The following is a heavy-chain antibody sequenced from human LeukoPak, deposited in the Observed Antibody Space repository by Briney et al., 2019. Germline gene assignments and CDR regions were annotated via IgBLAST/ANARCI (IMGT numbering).Heavy chain of an antibody. CDR1: GFTFSSYA. V-gene: IGHV3-30*04. CDR2: ISYDGSNK. CDR3: ARSQGVRGVLTRRGYFDY. J-gene: IGHJ4*02. D-gene: IGHD3-10*01. Sequence: GGSLRLSCAASGFTFSSYAMHWVRQAPGMGLEWVAVISYDGSNKYYADSVKGRFTISRDNSKNTLYLQMNSLRAEDTAVYYCARSQGVRGVLTRRGYFDYWGQGTLVTVSS.